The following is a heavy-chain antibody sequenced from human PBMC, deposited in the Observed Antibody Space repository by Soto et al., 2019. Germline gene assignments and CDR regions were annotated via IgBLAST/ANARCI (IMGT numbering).Heavy chain of an antibody. D-gene: IGHD6-19*01. CDR1: GGSISSSSYY. CDR3: ARHGGYSSGWYGGWFDP. CDR2: IYYSGST. J-gene: IGHJ5*02. V-gene: IGHV4-39*01. Sequence: WATLSLTCTVSGGSISSSSYYWGWIRQPPGKGLEWIGSIYYSGSTYYNPSLKSRVTISVDTSKNQFSLKLSSVTAADTAVYYCARHGGYSSGWYGGWFDPWGQGTLVTVSS.